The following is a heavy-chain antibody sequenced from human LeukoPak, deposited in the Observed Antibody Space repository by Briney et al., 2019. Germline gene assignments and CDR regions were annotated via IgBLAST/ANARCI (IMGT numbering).Heavy chain of an antibody. CDR1: GFTFSSCA. V-gene: IGHV3-30-3*01. J-gene: IGHJ6*03. D-gene: IGHD5-12*01. CDR3: ARDRHYSGYLIYYMDV. CDR2: ISYDGSNK. Sequence: GGSLRLSCAASGFTFSSCAMHWVRQAPGKGLEWVAVISYDGSNKYYADSVKGRLTISRDNSKNTLYLQMNSLRAEDTAVYYCARDRHYSGYLIYYMDVWGKGTTVTVSS.